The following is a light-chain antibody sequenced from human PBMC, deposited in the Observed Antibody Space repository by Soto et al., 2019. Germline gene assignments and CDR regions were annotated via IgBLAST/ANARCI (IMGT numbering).Light chain of an antibody. V-gene: IGKV3-20*01. CDR1: QSVSSSY. J-gene: IGKJ1*01. CDR2: GAS. Sequence: EIVLTQSPGTLSLSPGERATLSCRASQSVSSSYLAWYQQKPGQAPRLLIYGASSRATGIPDRFSGSGSGTDFTLTISRLEPEDFAVYYCQQYVSSSWTFGQGTNVDIK. CDR3: QQYVSSSWT.